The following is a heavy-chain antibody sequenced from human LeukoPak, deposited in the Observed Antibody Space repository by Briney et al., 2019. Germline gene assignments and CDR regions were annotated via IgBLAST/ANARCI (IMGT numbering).Heavy chain of an antibody. Sequence: PSETLSLTCTVSGGSISSGSYYWSWIRQPAGKGLEWIGRIYTSGSTNYNPSLKSRVTIEVDPSKNQFSLKLSSVTAADTAVYYCARQTGSGLFILPGGQGTLVTVSS. J-gene: IGHJ4*02. CDR2: IYTSGST. D-gene: IGHD3/OR15-3a*01. V-gene: IGHV4-61*02. CDR3: ARQTGSGLFILP. CDR1: GGSISSGSYY.